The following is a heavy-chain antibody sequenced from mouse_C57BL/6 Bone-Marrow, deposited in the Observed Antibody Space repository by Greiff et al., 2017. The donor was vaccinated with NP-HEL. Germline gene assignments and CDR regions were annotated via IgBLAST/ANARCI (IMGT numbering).Heavy chain of an antibody. V-gene: IGHV3-6*01. CDR2: ISYDGSN. D-gene: IGHD2-12*01. CDR3: ASYYSSFDY. Sequence: EVQLQESGPGLVKPSQSLSLTCSVTGYSITSGYYWNWIRQLPGNKMEWMGDISYDGSNKYNPPLKNRISITRDTSKNQFFLTLNSVTTEDTATYYCASYYSSFDYWGQGTTLTVSS. J-gene: IGHJ2*01. CDR1: GYSITSGYY.